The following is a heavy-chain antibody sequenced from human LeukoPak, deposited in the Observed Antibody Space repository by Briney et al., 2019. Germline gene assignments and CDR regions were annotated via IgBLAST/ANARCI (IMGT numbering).Heavy chain of an antibody. D-gene: IGHD5-24*01. CDR2: TYFRSKWRY. Sequence: SQTLSLTCAIAGDNIYASNVAWNWIRQCPSRGLEWLGRTYFRSKWRYDFGASVQGRITINPDAPKNQLSLQLTSVSPNDTAVYYCARGQFSAFDIWGQGTRVIVSS. CDR1: GDNIYASNVA. V-gene: IGHV6-1*01. J-gene: IGHJ3*02. CDR3: ARGQFSAFDI.